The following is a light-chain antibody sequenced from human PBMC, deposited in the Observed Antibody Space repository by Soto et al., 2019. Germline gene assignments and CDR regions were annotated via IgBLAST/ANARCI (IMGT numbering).Light chain of an antibody. Sequence: EIVLTQSPGTLSLSPGERATLSCRASQSVTNSYLAWYQQKPGQAPRLLIYGATSRATGIPDRFSGSGSGTDFTLTISRLEPEDFATYYCQQYNTYPLTFGGGTKVDIK. CDR2: GAT. V-gene: IGKV3-20*01. J-gene: IGKJ4*01. CDR3: QQYNTYPLT. CDR1: QSVTNSY.